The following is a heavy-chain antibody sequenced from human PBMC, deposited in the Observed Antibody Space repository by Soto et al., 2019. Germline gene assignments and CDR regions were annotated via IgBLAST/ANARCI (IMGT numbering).Heavy chain of an antibody. V-gene: IGHV3-74*01. CDR1: AFTFKNHW. CDR3: ASILGYCSGGSCNRYYYGMDV. Sequence: GGSLRLSCAASAFTFKNHWMHWVRQVPGKGPVWVSRINGDGSFTSYADAVKGRFTISRDNAKNTLSLQMNSLRAEDTAVYYCASILGYCSGGSCNRYYYGMDVWGQGTTVTVSS. J-gene: IGHJ6*02. D-gene: IGHD2-15*01. CDR2: INGDGSFT.